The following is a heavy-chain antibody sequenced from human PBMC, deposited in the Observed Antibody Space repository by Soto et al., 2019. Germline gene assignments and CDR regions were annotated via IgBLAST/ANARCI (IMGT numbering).Heavy chain of an antibody. Sequence: ASVKVSCKASGYTFTSYGISWVRQAPGQGLEWMGWISAHNRNTNYAQELQGRVTMTTDTSTSTAYMELRSLRAEDTAVYYCAKELSLFIVVVPAATVRGIDYWGQGTLVTVSS. J-gene: IGHJ4*02. CDR1: GYTFTSYG. D-gene: IGHD2-2*01. CDR3: AKELSLFIVVVPAATVRGIDY. CDR2: ISAHNRNT. V-gene: IGHV1-18*01.